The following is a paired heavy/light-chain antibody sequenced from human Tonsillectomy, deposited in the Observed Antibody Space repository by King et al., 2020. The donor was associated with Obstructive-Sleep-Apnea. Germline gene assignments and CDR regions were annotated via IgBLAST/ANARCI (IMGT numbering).Heavy chain of an antibody. D-gene: IGHD3-16*01. CDR1: GYTFTSYG. V-gene: IGHV1-18*04. CDR2: ISAYNGNT. CDR3: ARVGPAGGNPSKGFNTRNEDY. J-gene: IGHJ4*02. Sequence: QVQLVQSGAEVKKPGASVKVSCKASGYTFTSYGISWVRQAPGQGLEWMGWISAYNGNTNYAQKLQGRVTMTTDTSTSTAYMELRSLRSDDTAVYYCARVGPAGGNPSKGFNTRNEDYWGQGTLVTVSS.
Light chain of an antibody. CDR3: QSADSSGWV. CDR1: ALPKQY. V-gene: IGLV3-25*02. Sequence: SYELTQPPSVSVSPGQTARITCSGDALPKQYAYWYQQKPGQAPVLVIYKDSERPSGIPERFSGSSSGTTVTLTISGVQAEDEADYYCQSADSSGWVFGGGTKLTVL. CDR2: KDS. J-gene: IGLJ3*02.